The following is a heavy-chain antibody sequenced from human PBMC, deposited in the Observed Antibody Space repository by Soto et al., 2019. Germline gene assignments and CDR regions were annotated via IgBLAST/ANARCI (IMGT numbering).Heavy chain of an antibody. CDR3: ARHYCSSTSCYLYWFDP. V-gene: IGHV4-59*08. Sequence: TSETLSLTCTVSGGSISSYYWSWIRQPPGKGLEWIGYIYYSGSTNYNPSLKSRVTISVDTSKNQFSLKLSSVTAADTAVYYCARHYCSSTSCYLYWFDPWGQGTLVTVSS. CDR1: GGSISSYY. CDR2: IYYSGST. D-gene: IGHD2-2*01. J-gene: IGHJ5*02.